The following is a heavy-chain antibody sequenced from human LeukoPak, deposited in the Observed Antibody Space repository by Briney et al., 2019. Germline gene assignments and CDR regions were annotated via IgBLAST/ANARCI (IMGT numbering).Heavy chain of an antibody. J-gene: IGHJ6*04. CDR1: GGSFSGYY. CDR3: AGYPRPRTIFGVVINV. Sequence: PSETLSLTCAVYGGSFSGYYWSWIRQPPGKGLEWIGEINHSGSTNYNPSLKSRVTISVDTSKNQFSLKLSSVTAADTAVNYCAGYPRPRTIFGVVINVWGKGTTVTVSS. V-gene: IGHV4-34*01. CDR2: INHSGST. D-gene: IGHD3-3*01.